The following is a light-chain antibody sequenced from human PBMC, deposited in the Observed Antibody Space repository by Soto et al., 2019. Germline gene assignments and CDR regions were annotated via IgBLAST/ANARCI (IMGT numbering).Light chain of an antibody. CDR3: SSYSSSSLYV. V-gene: IGLV2-14*03. CDR2: DVN. J-gene: IGLJ1*01. Sequence: QSALTQPASVSGSPGQSLTISCTGTSSDVGGYNYVSWYQHYPGKAPKLMIYDVNNRPSGVSNRFFGSKSGNTASLTISGLQAEDEADYYCSSYSSSSLYVFGTATKVTVL. CDR1: SSDVGGYNY.